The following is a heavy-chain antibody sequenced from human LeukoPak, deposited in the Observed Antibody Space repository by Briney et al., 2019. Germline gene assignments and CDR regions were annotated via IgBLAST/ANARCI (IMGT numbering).Heavy chain of an antibody. CDR1: GGSISSSSYY. J-gene: IGHJ4*02. V-gene: IGHV4-39*07. D-gene: IGHD6-19*01. Sequence: SETLSLTCTVSGGSISSSSYYWGWIRQPPGKGLEWIGSIYYSGSTYYNPSLKSRVTISVDTSKNQFSLKLSSVTAADTAVYYCARSQWQPPSYFDYWGQGTLVTVSS. CDR2: IYYSGST. CDR3: ARSQWQPPSYFDY.